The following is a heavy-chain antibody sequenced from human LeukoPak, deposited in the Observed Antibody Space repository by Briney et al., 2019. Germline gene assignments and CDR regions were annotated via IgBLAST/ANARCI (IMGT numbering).Heavy chain of an antibody. D-gene: IGHD6-19*01. Sequence: KPGGSLRLSCAASGFTFSNAWMRWVRQAPGKGLEWVGRIESKTDGGTTDYAAPVKGRFTISRDDSKNTLNLQMNSLKTEDTAVYYCTTDRVSSAGRVYWGQGTLVTVSS. CDR3: TTDRVSSAGRVY. CDR1: GFTFSNAW. CDR2: IESKTDGGTT. J-gene: IGHJ4*02. V-gene: IGHV3-15*04.